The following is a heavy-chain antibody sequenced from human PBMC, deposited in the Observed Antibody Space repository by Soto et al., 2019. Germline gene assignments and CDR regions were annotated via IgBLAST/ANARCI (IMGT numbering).Heavy chain of an antibody. CDR2: IRSKAYGGTT. J-gene: IGHJ6*02. D-gene: IGHD6-19*01. CDR1: GFTFGDYA. CDR3: TRAKKEVAGTAGPDYYYGMDV. Sequence: GGSLRLSCTASGFTFGDYAMSWFRQAPGKGLEWVGFIRSKAYGGTTEYAASVKGRFTISRDDSKSIAYLQMNSLKTEDTAVYYCTRAKKEVAGTAGPDYYYGMDVWAQGTKGTVSS. V-gene: IGHV3-49*03.